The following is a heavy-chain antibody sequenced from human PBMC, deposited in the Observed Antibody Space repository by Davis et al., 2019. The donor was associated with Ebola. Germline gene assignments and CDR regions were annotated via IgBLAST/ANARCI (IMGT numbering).Heavy chain of an antibody. Sequence: SETLSLTCAVYGGSFSGYYWSWIRQPPGKGLEWIGEINHSGSTNYNPSLKSRVTISVDTSKNQFSLKLSSVTAADTAVYYCARTPGIAAAGATDGMDVWGQGTTVTVSS. CDR3: ARTPGIAAAGATDGMDV. D-gene: IGHD6-13*01. CDR2: INHSGST. V-gene: IGHV4-34*01. J-gene: IGHJ6*02. CDR1: GGSFSGYY.